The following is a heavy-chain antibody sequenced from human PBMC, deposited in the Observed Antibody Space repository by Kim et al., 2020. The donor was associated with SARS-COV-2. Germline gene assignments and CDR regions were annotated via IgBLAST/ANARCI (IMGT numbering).Heavy chain of an antibody. J-gene: IGHJ6*02. CDR3: ARAIRSRWEQTAPLSGMDV. Sequence: GGSLRLSCAASGFTFSDYYMSWIRQAPGKGLEWVSYISSSSSYTNYADSVKGRFTISRDNAKNSLYLQMNSLRAEDTAVYYCARAIRSRWEQTAPLSGMDVWGQGTTVTVSS. CDR2: ISSSSSYT. D-gene: IGHD1-26*01. CDR1: GFTFSDYY. V-gene: IGHV3-11*06.